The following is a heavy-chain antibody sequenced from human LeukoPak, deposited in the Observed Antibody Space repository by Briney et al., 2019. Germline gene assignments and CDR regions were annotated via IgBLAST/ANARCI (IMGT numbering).Heavy chain of an antibody. D-gene: IGHD5-24*01. V-gene: IGHV1-24*01. CDR2: FDPEDGET. J-gene: IGHJ3*02. Sequence: ASVKVSCKVSGYTLTELSMHWVRQAPGKGLEWMGGFDPEDGETIYAQKFQGRVTMTEDTSTGTAYMELSSLRSEDTAVYYCATWVEMFDAFDIWGQGTMVTVSS. CDR1: GYTLTELS. CDR3: ATWVEMFDAFDI.